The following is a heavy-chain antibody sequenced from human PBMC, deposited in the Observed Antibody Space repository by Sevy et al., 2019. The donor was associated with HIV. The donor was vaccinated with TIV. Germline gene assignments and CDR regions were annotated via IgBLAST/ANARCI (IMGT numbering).Heavy chain of an antibody. CDR2: TYYSGIT. V-gene: IGHV4-59*01. Sequence: SETLSLTCTVSGGSISSYYWSWIRQPPGKGLEGIGSTYYSGITNHNPSLKSRVTMSVDMSKNQVSLKLSSMTAADTAVYYCARMNYYGSAPGSWFDPWGQGTLVTVSS. CDR3: ARMNYYGSAPGSWFDP. J-gene: IGHJ5*02. D-gene: IGHD3-10*01. CDR1: GGSISSYY.